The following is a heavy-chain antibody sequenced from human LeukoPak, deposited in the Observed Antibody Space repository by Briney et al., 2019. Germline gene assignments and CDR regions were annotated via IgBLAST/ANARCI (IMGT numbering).Heavy chain of an antibody. J-gene: IGHJ4*02. CDR1: GGSISSYY. Sequence: SETLSLTCTVSGGSISSYYWSWIRQPPGKGLEWIGYIYNTGSTNYNPSLKSRVTISVDTSKNQFSLRLSSVTAADTAVYYCARVTGYMIEDYFDYWGQGTLVTVSS. V-gene: IGHV4-59*01. CDR3: ARVTGYMIEDYFDY. CDR2: IYNTGST. D-gene: IGHD3-22*01.